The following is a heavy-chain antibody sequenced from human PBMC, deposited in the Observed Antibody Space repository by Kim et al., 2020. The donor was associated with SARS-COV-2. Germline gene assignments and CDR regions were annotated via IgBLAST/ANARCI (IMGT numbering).Heavy chain of an antibody. CDR2: IIPIFGTA. CDR3: ARGLTKVGATIPPAPYYYYYGMDV. CDR1: GGTFSSYA. J-gene: IGHJ6*02. V-gene: IGHV1-69*13. D-gene: IGHD1-26*01. Sequence: SVKVSCKASGGTFSSYAISWVRQAPGQGLEWMGGIIPIFGTANYAQKFQGRVTITADESTSTAYMELSSLRSEDTAVYYCARGLTKVGATIPPAPYYYYYGMDVWGQGTTVTVSS.